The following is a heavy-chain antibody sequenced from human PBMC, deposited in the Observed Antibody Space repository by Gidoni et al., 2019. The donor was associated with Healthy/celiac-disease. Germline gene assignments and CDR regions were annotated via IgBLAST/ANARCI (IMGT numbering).Heavy chain of an antibody. CDR1: GFPFSSYR. D-gene: IGHD2-2*01. CDR2: ISSSSSYI. Sequence: VQLVESGGGRVKPGGSLRLSCAASGFPFSSYRLNWVRQAPGNGLEWVSSISSSSSYIYDADSVKGRFTISRDNAKNSLYLQMNSLRAEDTAVYYCARDLVVVVPAASRPYYYGMDVWGQGTTVTVSS. J-gene: IGHJ6*02. V-gene: IGHV3-21*01. CDR3: ARDLVVVVPAASRPYYYGMDV.